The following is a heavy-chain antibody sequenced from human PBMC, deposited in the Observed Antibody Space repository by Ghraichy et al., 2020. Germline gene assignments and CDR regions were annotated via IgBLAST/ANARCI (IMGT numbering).Heavy chain of an antibody. V-gene: IGHV3-48*01. CDR3: ATDPGIAAAGSVDY. CDR1: GFSFSGYS. J-gene: IGHJ4*02. D-gene: IGHD6-13*01. Sequence: GGSLRLSCVGSGFSFSGYSMNWVRQSPGKGLEWISYITSSSRTISYADSVKGRFTISRDNAQNSLYLQMNSLRAEDTAVYHCATDPGIAAAGSVDYWGQGTLVTVSS. CDR2: ITSSSRTI.